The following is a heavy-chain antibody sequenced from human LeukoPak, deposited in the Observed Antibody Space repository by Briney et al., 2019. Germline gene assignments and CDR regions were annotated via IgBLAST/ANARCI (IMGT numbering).Heavy chain of an antibody. Sequence: SSPTLSLTCTLSGGSTSSHYCSWIRLPPGKGLAWIVYIYYSRSTHYNPCLKSRVTISVDPSKNQCSLKLSSVTAADTAVYYCASHPLILLEPYFSYWGQGTLVTVSS. CDR1: GGSTSSHY. CDR3: ASHPLILLEPYFSY. D-gene: IGHD1-1*01. CDR2: IYYSRST. V-gene: IGHV4-59*11. J-gene: IGHJ4*02.